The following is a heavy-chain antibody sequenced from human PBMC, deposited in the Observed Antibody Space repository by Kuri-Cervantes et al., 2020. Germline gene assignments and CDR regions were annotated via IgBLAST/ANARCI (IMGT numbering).Heavy chain of an antibody. CDR1: GFTFDDYA. CDR2: ISWNSGSI. V-gene: IGHV3-9*01. CDR3: ARDRFRYFDY. J-gene: IGHJ4*02. Sequence: GGSLRLSCAASGFTFDDYAMHWVRQAPGKGLEWVSGISWNSGSIGYADSVKGRFTISRDNAKNSLYLQMNSLRAEDTAVYYCARDRFRYFDYWGQGTLVTVSS.